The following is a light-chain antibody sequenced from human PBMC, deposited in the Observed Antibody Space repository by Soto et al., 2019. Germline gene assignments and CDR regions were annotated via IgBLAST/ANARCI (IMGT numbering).Light chain of an antibody. CDR1: QSVSSSY. J-gene: IGKJ1*01. CDR2: GAS. CDR3: QQYGSSPTWT. V-gene: IGKV3-20*01. Sequence: IVLTQSPCTLSLSPGERATLSCRASQSVSSSYLAWYQQKPGQAPRLLIYGASSRATGIPDRFSGSGSGTDVTLTISRLEPEDFAVYYCQQYGSSPTWTFGQGTKVDI.